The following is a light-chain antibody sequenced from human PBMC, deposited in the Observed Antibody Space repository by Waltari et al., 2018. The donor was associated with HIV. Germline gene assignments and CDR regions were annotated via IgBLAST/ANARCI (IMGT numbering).Light chain of an antibody. Sequence: IVMTQSEATLAVSRGERATLSSRASQGVSSNLAWYQQQPGQAPRLLIFGASTTAPGFPAPFRGSGSGTESTLTISSLQSQAFAVSFCQQYNYWPPRVPFGPGTKVDIK. V-gene: IGKV3-15*01. CDR1: QGVSSN. CDR2: GAS. J-gene: IGKJ3*01. CDR3: QQYNYWPPRVP.